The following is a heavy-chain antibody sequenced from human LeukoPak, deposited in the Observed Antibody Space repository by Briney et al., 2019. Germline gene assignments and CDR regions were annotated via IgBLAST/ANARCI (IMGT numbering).Heavy chain of an antibody. CDR2: INHSGST. CDR3: ARGGALGRLYDY. CDR1: GGSFRGYY. V-gene: IGHV4-34*01. Sequence: SETLSLTCAVYGGSFRGYYWSWIRQPPGKGLEWIGEINHSGSTNYNPSLKSRVTISVDTSKNQFSLKLSSVTAADTGVYYCARGGALGRLYDYWGQGTLVTVSS. J-gene: IGHJ4*02. D-gene: IGHD3-10*01.